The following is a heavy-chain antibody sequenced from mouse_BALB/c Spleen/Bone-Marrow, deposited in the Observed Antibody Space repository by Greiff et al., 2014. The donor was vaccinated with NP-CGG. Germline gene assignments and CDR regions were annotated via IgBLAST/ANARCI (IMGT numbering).Heavy chain of an antibody. J-gene: IGHJ3*01. V-gene: IGHV1-4*02. Sequence: VQRVESAAELARPGASVKMSCKASGYTFTNYAMHWVKQRPGQGLEWIGYINPSSGHTEYNQKFRGKTTLTADKSSNTAYIQMSSLTSEDSAVFYCARGDGYYGFVYWGQGTLVTVSA. CDR3: ARGDGYYGFVY. CDR2: INPSSGHT. D-gene: IGHD2-3*01. CDR1: GYTFTNYA.